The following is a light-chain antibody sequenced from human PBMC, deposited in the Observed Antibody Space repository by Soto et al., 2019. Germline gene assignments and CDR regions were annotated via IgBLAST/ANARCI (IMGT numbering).Light chain of an antibody. CDR3: QSYDSGLKV. CDR1: FSNIGAGYD. Sequence: SVLSQPPSVSWAPGQRCTISCTLVFSNIGAGYDVLWYQHLPGTAPKLLIFGSTNRPSGVPDRFSGSKSGTSASLAISGLQAEDEADYYCQSYDSGLKVFGGGTK. J-gene: IGLJ3*02. V-gene: IGLV1-40*01. CDR2: GST.